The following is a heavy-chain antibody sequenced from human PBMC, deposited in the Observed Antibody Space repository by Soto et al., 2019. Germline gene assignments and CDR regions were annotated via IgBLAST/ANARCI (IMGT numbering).Heavy chain of an antibody. CDR2: IYHSVST. Sequence: SEILSLTCAVSGGSISSGGYSWSWIRQPPGKGLECIGYIYHSVSTYYNPSLKSRVTISVDRSKNQFSLKLDSVTAADTAVYYCARGPPLGYWGQGTLVTVS. V-gene: IGHV4-30-2*01. CDR1: GGSISSGGYS. CDR3: ARGPPLGY. J-gene: IGHJ4*02.